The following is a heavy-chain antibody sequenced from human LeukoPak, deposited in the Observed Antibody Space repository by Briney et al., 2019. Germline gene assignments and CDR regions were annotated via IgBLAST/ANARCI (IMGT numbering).Heavy chain of an antibody. V-gene: IGHV4-61*02. J-gene: IGHJ5*02. CDR1: GGSISSGSYY. CDR3: ARDLCGIFGARGRNNCWFDP. CDR2: IYTSGST. D-gene: IGHD3-3*01. Sequence: SETLSLTCTVSGGSISSGSYYWSWIRQPAGKGLEWIGRIYTSGSTNYNPSLKSRVTISVDTSKNQFSLKLSSVTAADTAVYYCARDLCGIFGARGRNNCWFDPWGQGTLVTVSS.